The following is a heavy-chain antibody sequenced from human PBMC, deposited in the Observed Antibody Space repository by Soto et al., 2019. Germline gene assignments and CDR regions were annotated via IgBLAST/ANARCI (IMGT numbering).Heavy chain of an antibody. CDR3: ARLQCHSPNWIPLDS. CDR1: GVSINDDTYY. V-gene: IGHV4-39*01. CDR2: IYYSGTS. J-gene: IGHJ5*01. D-gene: IGHD1-1*01. Sequence: QLQLQESGTGLVKPSETLSLTCTVSGVSINDDTYYWGWIRQPPGKGLEWIGSIYYSGTSSYNPSLESRVTMSVDTSKKQLSLRLRSVTAADTAVYYCARLQCHSPNWIPLDSWGQGTLVIVSS.